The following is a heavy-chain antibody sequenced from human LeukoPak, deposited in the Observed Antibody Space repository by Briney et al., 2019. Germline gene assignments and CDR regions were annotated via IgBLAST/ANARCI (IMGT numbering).Heavy chain of an antibody. Sequence: SETLSLTCTVSGGSISSSSYYWGWIRQPPGKGLEWIGSIYYSGSTYYNPSLKSRVTISVDTSKNQFSLKLSSETAADTAVYYCARHVSSAITGPQNYWGQGTLVTVSS. CDR1: GGSISSSSYY. CDR3: ARHVSSAITGPQNY. J-gene: IGHJ4*02. CDR2: IYYSGST. D-gene: IGHD1-20*01. V-gene: IGHV4-39*01.